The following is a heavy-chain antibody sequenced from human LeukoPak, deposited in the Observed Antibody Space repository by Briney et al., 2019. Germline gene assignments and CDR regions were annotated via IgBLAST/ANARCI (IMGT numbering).Heavy chain of an antibody. V-gene: IGHV3-30*18. CDR3: AKGASDYIWGSFRPPDDY. CDR2: ISTEGSNE. J-gene: IGHJ4*02. CDR1: GFTFTNYG. Sequence: GGCLRLSCAASGFTFTNYGMHWVRQSPGKGLEWVAVISTEGSNEYYADSVKCRVTISRDNFKNTLYFQMNSLRAEDTAVYYCAKGASDYIWGSFRPPDDYWGQGTLVTVSS. D-gene: IGHD3-16*02.